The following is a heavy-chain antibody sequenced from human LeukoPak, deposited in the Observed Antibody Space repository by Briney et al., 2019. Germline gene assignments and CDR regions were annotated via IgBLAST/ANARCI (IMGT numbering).Heavy chain of an antibody. V-gene: IGHV7-4-1*02. D-gene: IGHD6-6*01. CDR3: AKEGSGSSLEY. J-gene: IGHJ4*02. Sequence: ASVKVSCKASGYTFTGYYMHWVRQAPGQGLEWMGWINPNTGNPTYAQGFAGRFVFSLDTSVSTTYPQISSLKAEDTAMYYCAKEGSGSSLEYWGQGTLVTVSS. CDR1: GYTFTGYY. CDR2: INPNTGNP.